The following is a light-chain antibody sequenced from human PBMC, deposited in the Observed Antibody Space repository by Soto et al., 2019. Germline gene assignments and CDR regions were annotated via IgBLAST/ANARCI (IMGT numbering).Light chain of an antibody. CDR3: QQYGRSPFT. Sequence: DILISRSTDTLAMSLGERSTINCKSSPSVLYSSNNKNYFAWYQKKRGQPPKLLIYWASTRESGVPDRFSGSGSGTDFTLTIRIVEPEDFAVYYCQQYGRSPFTFGPGTKVDIK. CDR1: PSVLYSSNNKNY. CDR2: WAS. J-gene: IGKJ3*01. V-gene: IGKV4-1*01.